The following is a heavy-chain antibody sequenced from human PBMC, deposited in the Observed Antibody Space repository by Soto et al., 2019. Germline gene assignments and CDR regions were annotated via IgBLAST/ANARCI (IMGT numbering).Heavy chain of an antibody. D-gene: IGHD2-15*01. CDR2: ISGSGGST. V-gene: IGHV3-23*01. CDR1: GFTFSSYA. Sequence: EVQLLESGGGLVQPGGSLRLSCAASGFTFSSYAMSWVRQAPGKGLEWVSAISGSGGSTYYADSVKGRFTISRDNSKNTLYLQMNSLRAEDTAIYYCAKDLRRVVVTPGAYWGQGTLVTVSS. J-gene: IGHJ4*02. CDR3: AKDLRRVVVTPGAY.